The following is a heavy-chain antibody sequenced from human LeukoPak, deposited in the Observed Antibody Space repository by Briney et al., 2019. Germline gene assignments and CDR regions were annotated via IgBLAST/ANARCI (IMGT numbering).Heavy chain of an antibody. CDR2: IDPSDSYT. V-gene: IGHV5-10-1*01. CDR1: GYSFTTYW. CDR3: ARHDGAVTDFDY. D-gene: IGHD1-26*01. J-gene: IGHJ4*02. Sequence: GESLKISCQGSGYSFTTYWISWVRQMPGKGLEWMGRIDPSDSYTNYSPSFQGHVTISANKSISTAYLQWSSLKASDTAMYYCARHDGAVTDFDYWGQGTLVTVSS.